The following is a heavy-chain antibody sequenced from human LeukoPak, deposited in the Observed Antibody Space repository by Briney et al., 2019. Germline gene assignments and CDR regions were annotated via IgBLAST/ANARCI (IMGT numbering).Heavy chain of an antibody. CDR2: ISSGSGSI. Sequence: PGRSLRLSCAASGFTFSSYAMSWVRQAPGKGLEWVSFISSGSGSISYADSVKGRFTISRENAKNSLYLQMSSLRAEDTAVYYCGRACSSYTCGSRGGVYAIDVWGLGTMVTVSS. CDR1: GFTFSSYA. J-gene: IGHJ3*01. D-gene: IGHD2-2*01. CDR3: GRACSSYTCGSRGGVYAIDV. V-gene: IGHV3-21*01.